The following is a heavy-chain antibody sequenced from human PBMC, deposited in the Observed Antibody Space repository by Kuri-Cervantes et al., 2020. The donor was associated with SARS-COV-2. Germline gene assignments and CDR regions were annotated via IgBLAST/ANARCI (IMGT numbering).Heavy chain of an antibody. CDR2: MNPNSGNT. Sequence: ASVKVSCKASGYTFTSYDINWVRQATGQGLEWMGWMNPNSGNTGYAQKFQGRVTITRNTSISTAYMEPSSLRSEDTAVYYCARAPHNRRHIVVVPAARKGGGAFDIWGQGTMVTVSS. CDR3: ARAPHNRRHIVVVPAARKGGGAFDI. CDR1: GYTFTSYD. J-gene: IGHJ3*02. D-gene: IGHD2-2*01. V-gene: IGHV1-8*03.